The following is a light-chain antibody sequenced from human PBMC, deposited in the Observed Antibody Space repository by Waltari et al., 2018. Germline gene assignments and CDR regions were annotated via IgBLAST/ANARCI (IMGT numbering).Light chain of an antibody. CDR2: GNS. J-gene: IGLJ1*01. Sequence: QSVLTQPPSVSGAPGQRVTISCSGSRSNIGAGYEVHWYQQRPGTAPKLLIYGNSNRPSGVPYRFSGSKSGTSASLAITGLQAEDEADYYCQSYDSSLSAYVFGTGTKVTVL. V-gene: IGLV1-40*01. CDR1: RSNIGAGYE. CDR3: QSYDSSLSAYV.